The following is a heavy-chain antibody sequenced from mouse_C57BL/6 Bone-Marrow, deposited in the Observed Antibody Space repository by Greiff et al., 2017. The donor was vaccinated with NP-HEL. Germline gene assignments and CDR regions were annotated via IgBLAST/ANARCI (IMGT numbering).Heavy chain of an antibody. J-gene: IGHJ3*01. CDR2: IDPSDSYT. D-gene: IGHD2-14*01. Sequence: QVQLQQPGAELVRPGTSVKLSCKASGYTFTSYWMHWVKQRPGQGLEWIGVIDPSDSYTNYNQKFKGKATLTVDTSSSTAYMQLSSLTSEDSAVYYGVRDSTIGKCFAYWGQGTLVTVSA. V-gene: IGHV1-59*01. CDR3: VRDSTIGKCFAY. CDR1: GYTFTSYW.